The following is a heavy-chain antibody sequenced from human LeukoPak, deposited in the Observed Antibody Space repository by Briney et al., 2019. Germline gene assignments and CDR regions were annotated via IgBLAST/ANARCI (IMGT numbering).Heavy chain of an antibody. CDR3: ARSFLDYMDV. CDR1: GESINPYY. J-gene: IGHJ6*03. V-gene: IGHV4-4*07. CDR2: IYKSGTT. Sequence: SETLSLTCTVSGESINPYYWNWIRQTAGKGQGRIGHIYKSGTTNFNPSLTSRVTMSLDTSRNQFSLKLRSVTAADTAVYFCARSFLDYMDVWGKGTTVTVSS. D-gene: IGHD2/OR15-2a*01.